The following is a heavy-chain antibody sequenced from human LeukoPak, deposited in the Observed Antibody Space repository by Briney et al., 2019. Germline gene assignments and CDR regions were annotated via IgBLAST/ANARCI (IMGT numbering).Heavy chain of an antibody. Sequence: GGSLRLSCAASGFSFSTYSMIWVRQAPGKGLEWVSSVSGTSEYIYYADSVRGRYTISRDNAKNTVYLQMNSLRAEDTAVYYCARWYSSGWYSDYWGQGTLVTVSS. D-gene: IGHD6-19*01. CDR3: ARWYSSGWYSDY. J-gene: IGHJ4*02. CDR2: VSGTSEYI. CDR1: GFSFSTYS. V-gene: IGHV3-21*06.